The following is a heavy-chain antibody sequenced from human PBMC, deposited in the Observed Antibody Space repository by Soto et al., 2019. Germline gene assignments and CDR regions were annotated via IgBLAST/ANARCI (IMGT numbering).Heavy chain of an antibody. J-gene: IGHJ2*01. CDR3: GRKSQGSVTVTGNWYFDL. CDR2: ISGGGDAT. Sequence: EVQLLESGGGFLQPGGSLRLSCAASGFTFGGYAMNWVRQAPGKGLEWVSGISGGGDATFYTDPVKGRLTNSRDNSGNTMYLQMNSLTAEDTAVYFCGRKSQGSVTVTGNWYFDLWGRGTLVTVSS. V-gene: IGHV3-23*01. CDR1: GFTFGGYA. D-gene: IGHD4-17*01.